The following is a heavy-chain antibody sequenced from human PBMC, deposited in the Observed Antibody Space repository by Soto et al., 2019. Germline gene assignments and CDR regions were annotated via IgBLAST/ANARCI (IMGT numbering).Heavy chain of an antibody. CDR3: ARVPLDYYGSGSWPNWFNA. D-gene: IGHD3-10*01. Sequence: SETLSLTCSLSGGSISSYYWSWIRQPPGQGPEWIGYIYYSGSTNYNPSLKSRVTISVDTSKNQFSLKLSSVTAADTAVYYCARVPLDYYGSGSWPNWFNAWGQGTLGTVSS. J-gene: IGHJ5*02. CDR2: IYYSGST. CDR1: GGSISSYY. V-gene: IGHV4-59*01.